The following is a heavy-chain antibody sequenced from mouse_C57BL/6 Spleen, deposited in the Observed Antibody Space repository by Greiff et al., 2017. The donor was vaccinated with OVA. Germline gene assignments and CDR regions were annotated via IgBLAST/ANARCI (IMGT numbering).Heavy chain of an antibody. J-gene: IGHJ1*03. D-gene: IGHD1-1*01. CDR2: IRSKSSNYAT. CDR1: GFTFNTYA. CDR3: VRDYYGSSYVGNYWYFDV. V-gene: IGHV10-3*01. Sequence: GGGLVQPKGSLKLSCAASGFTFNTYAMHWVRQAPGKGLEWVARIRSKSSNYATYYADSVKDRFTISRDDSQIMLYLQMNNLKTEDTAMYYCVRDYYGSSYVGNYWYFDVWGTGTTVTVSS.